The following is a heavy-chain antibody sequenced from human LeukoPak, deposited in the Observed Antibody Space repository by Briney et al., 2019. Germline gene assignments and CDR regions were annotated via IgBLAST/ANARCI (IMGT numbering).Heavy chain of an antibody. J-gene: IGHJ4*02. CDR3: AREITRPSTIYSSGWQHFDY. D-gene: IGHD6-19*01. V-gene: IGHV3-23*01. CDR2: ISGVGVST. Sequence: GGSLRLSCVASGFTFSSYVMSWVRQAPGKGLEWVSGISGVGVSTYYTNSVKGRFTISRDNSKNTLYLQMNCLRPEDTAVYYCAREITRPSTIYSSGWQHFDYWGQGTLVTVSS. CDR1: GFTFSSYV.